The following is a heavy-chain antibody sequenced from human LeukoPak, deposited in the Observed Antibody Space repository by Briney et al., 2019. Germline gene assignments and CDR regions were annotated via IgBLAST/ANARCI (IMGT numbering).Heavy chain of an antibody. V-gene: IGHV3-21*01. D-gene: IGHD1-26*01. CDR1: GFTFSSYS. CDR3: ANSVGARDFDY. J-gene: IGHJ4*02. Sequence: GGSLRLSCAAPGFTFSSYSMNWVRQAPGKGLEWVSSISSSSSYIYYADSVKGRFTISRDNAKNSLYLQMNSLRAEDTAVYYCANSVGARDFDYWGQGTLVTVSS. CDR2: ISSSSSYI.